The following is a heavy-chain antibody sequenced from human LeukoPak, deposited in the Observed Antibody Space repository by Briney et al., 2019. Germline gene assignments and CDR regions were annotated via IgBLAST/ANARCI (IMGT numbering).Heavy chain of an antibody. J-gene: IGHJ4*02. CDR2: IIPIFGTA. CDR1: GYTFTSYG. CDR3: ATHHYPRFGYYDSSGWVYFDY. D-gene: IGHD3-22*01. V-gene: IGHV1-69*06. Sequence: ASVKVSCKASGYTFTSYGISWVRQAPGQGLEWMGGIIPIFGTANYAQKFQGRVTITADKSTSTAYMELSSLRSEDTAVYYCATHHYPRFGYYDSSGWVYFDYWGQGTLVTISS.